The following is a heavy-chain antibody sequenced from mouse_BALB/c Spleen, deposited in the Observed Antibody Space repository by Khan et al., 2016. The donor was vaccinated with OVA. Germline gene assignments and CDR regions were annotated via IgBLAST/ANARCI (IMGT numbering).Heavy chain of an antibody. CDR3: ARVYGGDFDY. V-gene: IGHV3-2*02. CDR2: ISYSGNT. Sequence: EVQLQESGPGLVKPSQSLSLTCTVTGYSITSDYARNWLRQFPGNKLEWMCFISYSGNTNYNPSLKSRISITRDTSKNQFFLQLNSVTTEDTARYYCARVYGGDFDYWGQGTTLTVSS. J-gene: IGHJ2*01. D-gene: IGHD1-1*01. CDR1: GYSITSDYA.